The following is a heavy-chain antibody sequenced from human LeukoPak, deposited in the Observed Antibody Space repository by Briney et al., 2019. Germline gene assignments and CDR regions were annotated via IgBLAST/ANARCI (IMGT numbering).Heavy chain of an antibody. Sequence: PSETLSLTCAVYGGSFSNYYWSWIRQPPGKGLEWIGEINHSGSTNYNPSLKSRVTISVDTSKNQFSLKLSSVTAADTAVYYCASTYCSSTSCYKDFDYWGQGTLVTVSS. CDR2: INHSGST. J-gene: IGHJ4*02. CDR3: ASTYCSSTSCYKDFDY. CDR1: GGSFSNYY. D-gene: IGHD2-2*01. V-gene: IGHV4-34*01.